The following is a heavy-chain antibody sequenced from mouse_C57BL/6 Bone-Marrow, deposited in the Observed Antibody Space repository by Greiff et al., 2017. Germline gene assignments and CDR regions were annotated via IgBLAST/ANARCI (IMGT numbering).Heavy chain of an antibody. CDR3: TRATDY. D-gene: IGHD1-2*01. CDR1: GYTFTDYE. Sequence: VQLQESGAELVRPGASVTLSCKASGYTFTDYEMHWVKQTPVHGLEWIGAIDPETGGTAYNQKFKGKAILTADKSSSTAYMELRSLTSEDSAVYYCTRATDYWGQGTTLTVSS. J-gene: IGHJ2*01. CDR2: IDPETGGT. V-gene: IGHV1-15*01.